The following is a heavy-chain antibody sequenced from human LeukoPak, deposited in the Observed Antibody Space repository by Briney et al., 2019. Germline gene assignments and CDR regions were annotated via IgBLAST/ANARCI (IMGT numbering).Heavy chain of an antibody. CDR1: GYSFTSFW. CDR3: ARWRRLDY. J-gene: IGHJ4*02. CDR2: IDPSDSYT. V-gene: IGHV5-10-1*01. Sequence: GESLQISCKGSGYSFTSFWINWVRQMPGKGREWMGRIDPSDSYTNYSPSFQGHVTISADKSISTAYLQWSSLKASDTAIYYCARWRRLDYWGQGTLVTVSP.